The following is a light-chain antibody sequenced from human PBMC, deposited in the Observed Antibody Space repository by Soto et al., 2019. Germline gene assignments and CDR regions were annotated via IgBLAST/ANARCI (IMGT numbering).Light chain of an antibody. CDR3: QSADTTGTYV. CDR1: ALPKQY. CDR2: KDS. V-gene: IGLV3-25*03. J-gene: IGLJ1*01. Sequence: SYELTQPPSVSVSPGQTARISCSGDALPKQYAYWYQQKPGQAPVMVIYKDSERPSEIPERFSGSTSGTTVTLTISGVQAEDEADYYCQSADTTGTYVFGPGTKLTVL.